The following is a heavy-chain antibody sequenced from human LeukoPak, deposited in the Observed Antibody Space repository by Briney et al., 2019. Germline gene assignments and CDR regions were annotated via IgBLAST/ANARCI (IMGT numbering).Heavy chain of an antibody. Sequence: SETLSLACTVSGYSISSGYYWGWIRQPPGKGLEWIGSIYHSGSTYYNPSLKSRVTISVDTSKNQFSLKLSSVTAADTAVYYCARDPDYYDSSHIPYFDYWGQGTLVTVSS. CDR1: GYSISSGYY. J-gene: IGHJ4*02. V-gene: IGHV4-38-2*02. CDR3: ARDPDYYDSSHIPYFDY. CDR2: IYHSGST. D-gene: IGHD3-22*01.